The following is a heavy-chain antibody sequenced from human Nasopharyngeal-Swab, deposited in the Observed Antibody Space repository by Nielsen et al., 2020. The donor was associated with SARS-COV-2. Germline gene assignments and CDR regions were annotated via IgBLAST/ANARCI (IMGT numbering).Heavy chain of an antibody. D-gene: IGHD6-6*01. Sequence: GGSLRLSCAASGFTFSSYWMNWVRQAPGNGLEWVANIKQDGSEKNYVDSVKGRFTISRDHATNSLYLQINSLRAEDTSVYDCAAYGGSSGTVDYWGQGTLVTVSS. J-gene: IGHJ4*02. CDR2: IKQDGSEK. V-gene: IGHV3-7*01. CDR3: AAYGGSSGTVDY. CDR1: GFTFSSYW.